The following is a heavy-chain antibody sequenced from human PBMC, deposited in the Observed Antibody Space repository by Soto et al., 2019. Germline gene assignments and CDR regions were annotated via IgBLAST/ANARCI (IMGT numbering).Heavy chain of an antibody. CDR1: AYSISSGFH. CDR3: ARESSMVNDY. J-gene: IGHJ4*02. Sequence: SETLSLTCAVSAYSISSGFHWCWIRRPPGKGLEWIGSIYRSGSADYNPSLESRVTMSVETSKNQFSLRLTSVTAADTAVYYCARESSMVNDYWGQGTLVTVSS. V-gene: IGHV4-38-2*02. D-gene: IGHD5-18*01. CDR2: IYRSGSA.